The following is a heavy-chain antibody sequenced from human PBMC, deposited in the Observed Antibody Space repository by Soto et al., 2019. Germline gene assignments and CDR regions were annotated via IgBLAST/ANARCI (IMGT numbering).Heavy chain of an antibody. CDR1: GFPVTSNY. J-gene: IGHJ6*02. CDR2: IYRSGAT. D-gene: IGHD3-10*01. CDR3: ARDSGMIRGSYGVDV. V-gene: IGHV3-53*01. Sequence: RLSCAASGFPVTSNYMTWVRQAPGKGLEWVSVIYRSGATYYPDSVRGRFTASRDYSHNTLYLQMDSLRVEDTAVYYCARDSGMIRGSYGVDVWGPGTTVTVSS.